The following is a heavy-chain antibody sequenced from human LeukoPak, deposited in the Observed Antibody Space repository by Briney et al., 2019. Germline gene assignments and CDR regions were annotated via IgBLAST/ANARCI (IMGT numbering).Heavy chain of an antibody. J-gene: IGHJ4*02. Sequence: SETLSLTCSVSGGSISSLYWSWIRQPPGKGLEWIRYIYYTGSTNYNPSLKSRVAMFVDMSKNQFSLRLSSVTAADTAVYYCARHRAYSISSPFDYWGQVTLVTVSS. CDR3: ARHRAYSISSPFDY. D-gene: IGHD6-6*01. CDR1: GGSISSLY. CDR2: IYYTGST. V-gene: IGHV4-59*08.